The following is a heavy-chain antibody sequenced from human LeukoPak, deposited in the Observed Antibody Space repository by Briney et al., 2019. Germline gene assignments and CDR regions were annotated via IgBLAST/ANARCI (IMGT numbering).Heavy chain of an antibody. J-gene: IGHJ6*02. Sequence: SETLSLTCTVSGGSISSGDYYWSWIRQPPGKGLEWIGYIYYSGSTYYNPSLKSRVTISVDTSKNQFSLKLSSVTAADTAVYYCARADCSGGSCLFFYYYGVDVWGQGTTVTVSS. V-gene: IGHV4-30-4*01. CDR1: GGSISSGDYY. CDR2: IYYSGST. D-gene: IGHD2-15*01. CDR3: ARADCSGGSCLFFYYYGVDV.